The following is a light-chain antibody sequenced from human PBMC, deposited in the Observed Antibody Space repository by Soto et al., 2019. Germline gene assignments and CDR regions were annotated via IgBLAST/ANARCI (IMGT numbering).Light chain of an antibody. CDR3: SSYTTNSTYV. J-gene: IGLJ1*01. V-gene: IGLV1-40*01. CDR1: SSNIGAGYD. Sequence: QSVLTQPPSVSGAPGQRVTISCTGSSSNIGAGYDVHWYQQLPGTAPKLLIYSNNNRPSGVPDRFSGSKSATSASLAITGLQAEDETDYYCSSYTTNSTYVFGTGTKVTVL. CDR2: SNN.